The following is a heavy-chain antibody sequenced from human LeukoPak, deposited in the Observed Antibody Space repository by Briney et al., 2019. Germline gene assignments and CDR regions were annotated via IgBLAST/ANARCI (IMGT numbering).Heavy chain of an antibody. J-gene: IGHJ4*02. D-gene: IGHD3-10*01. CDR1: GFTFSSYG. Sequence: GGSLRSSCAASGFTFSSYGMHWVRQAPGKGLEWVAVIWYDGSNKYYADSVKGRFTISRDNSKNTLYLQMNSLRAEDTAVYYCAAMVRGDPPFDYWGQGTLVTVSS. CDR2: IWYDGSNK. V-gene: IGHV3-33*01. CDR3: AAMVRGDPPFDY.